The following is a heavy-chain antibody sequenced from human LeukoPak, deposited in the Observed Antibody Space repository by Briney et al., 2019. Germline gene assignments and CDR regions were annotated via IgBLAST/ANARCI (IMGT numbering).Heavy chain of an antibody. Sequence: SETLSLNCTVSGGSISNTAYYWGWIRQPPGKGLEWIGSLSYSGSPYYNPSLKSRVSISGDMSKNQFSLKLSSVTAADTAVYYCARRRLNWGAFDIWGQGTMVTVSS. CDR2: LSYSGSP. CDR3: ARRRLNWGAFDI. D-gene: IGHD7-27*01. J-gene: IGHJ3*02. CDR1: GGSISNTAYY. V-gene: IGHV4-39*01.